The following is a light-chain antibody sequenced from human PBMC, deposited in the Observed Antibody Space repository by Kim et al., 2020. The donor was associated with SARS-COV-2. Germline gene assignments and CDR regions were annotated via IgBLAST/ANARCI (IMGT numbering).Light chain of an antibody. CDR1: QSVSSSY. Sequence: EIVLTQSPGTLSLSPGERATLSCRASQSVSSSYLAWYQQKPGQAPRLLIYGASSRATGIPDRFSGSGSGTDFTLTISRLEPEDFAVYYRQQYGSSPSYTFGQGNKLEI. J-gene: IGKJ2*01. V-gene: IGKV3-20*01. CDR2: GAS. CDR3: QQYGSSPSYT.